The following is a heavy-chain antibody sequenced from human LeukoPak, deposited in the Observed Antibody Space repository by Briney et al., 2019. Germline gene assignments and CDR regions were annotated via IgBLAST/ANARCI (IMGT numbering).Heavy chain of an antibody. CDR2: IYYSGST. J-gene: IGHJ6*02. V-gene: IGHV4-59*01. Sequence: PSETLSLTCTVSGGSISSYYWSWLRQPPGKGLEWIGYIYYSGSTNYNPSLKSRVTISVDTSKNQFSLKLSSVTAADTAVYYCARVSLERYYYYGMDVWGQGTTVTVSS. D-gene: IGHD1-1*01. CDR1: GGSISSYY. CDR3: ARVSLERYYYYGMDV.